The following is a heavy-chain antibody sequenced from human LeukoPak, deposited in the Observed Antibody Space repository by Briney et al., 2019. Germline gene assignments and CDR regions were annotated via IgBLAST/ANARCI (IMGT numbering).Heavy chain of an antibody. J-gene: IGHJ4*02. CDR3: ARGLRFLEWFQPFDY. Sequence: PSETLSLTCTVSGGSISSGGYYWSWLRQHPGKGLEWIGYIYYSGSTYYNPSLKSRVTISVDTSKNQFPLKLSSVTAADTAVYYCARGLRFLEWFQPFDYWGQGTLVTVSS. V-gene: IGHV4-31*03. CDR1: GGSISSGGYY. D-gene: IGHD3-3*01. CDR2: IYYSGST.